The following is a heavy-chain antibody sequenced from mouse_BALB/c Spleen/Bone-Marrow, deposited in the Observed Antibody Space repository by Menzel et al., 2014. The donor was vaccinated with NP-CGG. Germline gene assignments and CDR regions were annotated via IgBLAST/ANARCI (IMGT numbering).Heavy chain of an antibody. CDR3: ARGITTGYFDY. CDR1: GYAFTNYL. CDR2: INPGSGGT. V-gene: IGHV1-54*01. D-gene: IGHD1-1*01. Sequence: QLQQSGAELVRPGTSVKVSCKASGYAFTNYLIERVKQRPGQGLEWIGVINPGSGGTNYNEKFKGKATLTADKSSSTAYMQLSSLTSDDSAVYFCARGITTGYFDYRGQGTTLTVSS. J-gene: IGHJ2*01.